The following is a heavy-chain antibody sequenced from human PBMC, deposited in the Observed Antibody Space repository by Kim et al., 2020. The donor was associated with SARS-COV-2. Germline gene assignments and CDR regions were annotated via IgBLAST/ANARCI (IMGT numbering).Heavy chain of an antibody. V-gene: IGHV3-48*03. CDR1: GLTLSSYD. Sequence: GGSLRLSCEGSGLTLSSYDMNWVRQAPGRGLEWLSHMSSSGSNIFYADSVKGRFTISRDNSQNSLYLQMTSLRAEDTAVYHCASEILEVHSGYDAFEMWGQGTQVTVSS. D-gene: IGHD5-12*01. CDR2: MSSSGSNI. CDR3: ASEILEVHSGYDAFEM. J-gene: IGHJ3*02.